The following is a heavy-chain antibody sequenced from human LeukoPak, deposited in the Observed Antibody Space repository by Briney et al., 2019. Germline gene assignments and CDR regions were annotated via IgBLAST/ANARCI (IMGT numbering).Heavy chain of an antibody. D-gene: IGHD4/OR15-4a*01. CDR3: AKVGSAGAYYYYYMDV. J-gene: IGHJ6*03. Sequence: PGGSLRLSCAASGFTFSIYAMSWVRQAPGKGLEWVSAISGSGGSTYYADSVKGRFTISRDNSKNTLYLQMNSLRAEDTAVYYYAKVGSAGAYYYYYMDVWGKGTTVTVSS. CDR1: GFTFSIYA. V-gene: IGHV3-23*01. CDR2: ISGSGGST.